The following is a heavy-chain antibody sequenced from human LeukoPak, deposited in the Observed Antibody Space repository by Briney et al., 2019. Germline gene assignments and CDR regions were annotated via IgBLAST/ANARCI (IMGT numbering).Heavy chain of an antibody. V-gene: IGHV1-69*05. D-gene: IGHD1-7*01. Sequence: SVKVSCKTSGYTFTGYDINWVRQAPGQGLEWMGGIFPIFGTANYAQKFQGRVTITTDESTSTAYTELSSLRSEDTAVYYCAREFGWLNWNYDGHTNYMDVWGKGTTVTVSS. CDR1: GYTFTGYD. CDR3: AREFGWLNWNYDGHTNYMDV. J-gene: IGHJ6*03. CDR2: IFPIFGTA.